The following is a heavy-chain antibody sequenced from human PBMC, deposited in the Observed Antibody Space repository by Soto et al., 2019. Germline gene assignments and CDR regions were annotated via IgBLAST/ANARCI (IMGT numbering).Heavy chain of an antibody. CDR3: AKARVRIVGANAFDY. Sequence: PGGSLRLSCVGSGFTFSNYGMHWVRQPPGKGLEWVAVISDDGDKRYYADSVRGGLIISRDNSKDTLYLQMNSMGPDDTAVYFCAKARVRIVGANAFDYWGQGTPVTVSS. D-gene: IGHD1-26*01. CDR2: ISDDGDKR. V-gene: IGHV3-30*18. CDR1: GFTFSNYG. J-gene: IGHJ4*02.